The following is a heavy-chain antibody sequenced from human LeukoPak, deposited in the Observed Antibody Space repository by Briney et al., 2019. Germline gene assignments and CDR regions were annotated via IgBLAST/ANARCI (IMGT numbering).Heavy chain of an antibody. CDR3: ARDQLDSSGWYGTFDY. D-gene: IGHD6-19*01. J-gene: IGHJ4*02. CDR2: INHSGST. CDR1: GGSFSGYY. V-gene: IGHV4-34*01. Sequence: PSETLSLTCAVYGGSFSGYYWSWIRQPPGKGLEWIGEINHSGSTNYNPSLKSRVTISVDTSKNQFSLKLSSVTAADTAVYYCARDQLDSSGWYGTFDYWGQGTLVTVSS.